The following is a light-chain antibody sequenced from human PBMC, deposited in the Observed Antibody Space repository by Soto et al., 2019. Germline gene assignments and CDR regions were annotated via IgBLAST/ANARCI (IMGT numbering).Light chain of an antibody. CDR3: QPYRSYPWT. V-gene: IGKV1-5*03. CDR1: QSVSAW. J-gene: IGKJ1*01. Sequence: DIPMTQSPSTLSAAEGDRVTITCRASQSVSAWLAWYQQKQGKAPKLLIYKASTLQSGVPSRFSGSGYGAEFTLTISSLQPDHLPPYYCQPYRSYPWTFGQGTKVEIK. CDR2: KAS.